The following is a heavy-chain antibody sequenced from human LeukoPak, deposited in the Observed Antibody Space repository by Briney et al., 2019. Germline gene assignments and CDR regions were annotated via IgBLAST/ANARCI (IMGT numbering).Heavy chain of an antibody. CDR3: ARQRIGSYRDY. CDR1: GSLFTSYW. Sequence: XESLQISCKGSGSLFTSYWIGWVRQLPGKGLEWMGIIYPGDSDTRYSPSFQGQVTISADKSISTAYLQWSSLKASDTAMYYCARQRIGSYRDYWGQGTLVTVSP. D-gene: IGHD1-26*01. V-gene: IGHV5-51*01. J-gene: IGHJ4*02. CDR2: IYPGDSDT.